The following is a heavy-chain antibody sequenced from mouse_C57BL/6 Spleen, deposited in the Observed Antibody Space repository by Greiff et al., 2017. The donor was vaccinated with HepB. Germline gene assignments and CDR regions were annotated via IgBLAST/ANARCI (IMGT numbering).Heavy chain of an antibody. D-gene: IGHD1-1*01. V-gene: IGHV1-53*01. Sequence: QVQLQQPGTELVKPGASVKLSCKASGYTFTSYWMHWVKQRPGQGLEWIGNINPSNGGTNYNEKFKSKATLTVDKSSSTAYMQLSGLTSEDSAVYYCARCYCGSSYVAWFAYWGQGTLVTVSA. CDR1: GYTFTSYW. CDR3: ARCYCGSSYVAWFAY. CDR2: INPSNGGT. J-gene: IGHJ3*01.